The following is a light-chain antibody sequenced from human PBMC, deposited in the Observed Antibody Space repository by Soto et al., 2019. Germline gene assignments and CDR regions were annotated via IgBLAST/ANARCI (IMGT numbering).Light chain of an antibody. Sequence: QSALTQPPSASRSPGQSVAISCTGTSSDVGAYNYVSWYQQPPGKAPKLMIYDVSKRPSGVPDRFSGSKSGNTASLTVSGLQAEDEADYYCSSYAGTHIVFGTGTKLTVL. V-gene: IGLV2-8*02. CDR3: SSYAGTHIV. CDR1: SSDVGAYNY. J-gene: IGLJ1*01. CDR2: DVS.